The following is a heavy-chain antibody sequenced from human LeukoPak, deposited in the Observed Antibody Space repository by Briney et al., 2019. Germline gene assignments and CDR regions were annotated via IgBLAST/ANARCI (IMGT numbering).Heavy chain of an antibody. J-gene: IGHJ5*02. CDR3: ARGSGIVVAPAAIYWFDP. CDR1: GYTFTSYG. V-gene: IGHV1-18*01. Sequence: GASVKVSCKASGYTFTSYGISWVRQAPGQGLEWMGWISAYNGNTNYAQKLQGRVTMTTDTSTSTAYMELRSLRSVDTAVYYCARGSGIVVAPAAIYWFDPWGQGTLVTVSS. CDR2: ISAYNGNT. D-gene: IGHD2-2*01.